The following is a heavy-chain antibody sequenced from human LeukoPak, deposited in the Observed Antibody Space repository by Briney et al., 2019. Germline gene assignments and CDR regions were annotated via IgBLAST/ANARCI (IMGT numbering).Heavy chain of an antibody. D-gene: IGHD3-22*01. CDR1: GYSFTSYW. V-gene: IGHV5-51*01. Sequence: GESLKISCKGAGYSFTSYWIGWVRQMPGKGLEWMGIIYPGDADTRYSPSFQGQVTISVDKSFSTASLQWISLKASGTAMYYWASHPAPTDYDSSGYPRVLIDYWGQGTLVTVSS. CDR2: IYPGDADT. CDR3: ASHPAPTDYDSSGYPRVLIDY. J-gene: IGHJ4*02.